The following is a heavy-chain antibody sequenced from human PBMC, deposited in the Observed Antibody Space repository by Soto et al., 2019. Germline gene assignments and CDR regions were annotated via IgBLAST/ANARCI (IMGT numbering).Heavy chain of an antibody. CDR1: GYSFTSYG. Sequence: QVQLVQSGAEVKKPGASVKVSCKASGYSFTSYGISWVRQAPGQGLEWMGWISAYNGNTKYAQKLQGRVTMTTDKXXXXXXXXXXXXXXXXXXXXXXXXXXAVALIDYWGQGTLVTFSS. CDR2: ISAYNGNT. J-gene: IGHJ4*02. CDR3: XXXXAVALIDY. D-gene: IGHD6-19*01. V-gene: IGHV1-18*01.